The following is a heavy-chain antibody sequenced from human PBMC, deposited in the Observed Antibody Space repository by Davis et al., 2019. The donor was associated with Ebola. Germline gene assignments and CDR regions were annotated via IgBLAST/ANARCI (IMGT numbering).Heavy chain of an antibody. Sequence: SETLSLTCTVSGGSISSYYWSWIRQPPGKGLEWIGEINHSGSTNYNPSLKSRVTISVDTSKNQFSLKLSSVTAADTAVYYCARDMTSKDYYYYYGMDVWGQGTTVTVSS. CDR3: ARDMTSKDYYYYYGMDV. CDR2: INHSGST. V-gene: IGHV4-34*01. J-gene: IGHJ6*02. CDR1: GGSISSYY. D-gene: IGHD4-11*01.